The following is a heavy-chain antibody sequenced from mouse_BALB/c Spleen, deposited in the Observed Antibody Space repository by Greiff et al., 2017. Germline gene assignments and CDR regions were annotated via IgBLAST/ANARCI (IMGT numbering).Heavy chain of an antibody. CDR1: GFTFSSYA. CDR2: ISSGGSYT. Sequence: EVKLMESGGGLVKPGGSLKLSCAASGFTFSSYAMSWVRQSPEKRLEWVAEISSGGSYTYYPDTVTGRFTISRDNAKNTLYLEMSSLRSEDTAMYYCARADDNGSPFAYWGQGTLVTVSA. D-gene: IGHD6-1*01. J-gene: IGHJ3*01. CDR3: ARADDNGSPFAY. V-gene: IGHV5-9-4*01.